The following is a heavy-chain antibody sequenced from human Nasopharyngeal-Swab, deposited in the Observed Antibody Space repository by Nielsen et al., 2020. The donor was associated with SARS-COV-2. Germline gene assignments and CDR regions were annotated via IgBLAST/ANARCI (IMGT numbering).Heavy chain of an antibody. J-gene: IGHJ6*03. Sequence: GKSLKISCSASGFTFSSFGMHWVRQAPGKGLEWVAVISYDGSNKFYADSVKGRFTISRDNSKNTLYLQMNSLRAEDTAAYYCTKDAIYYYSYMDVWGKGTTVTVSS. D-gene: IGHD3-3*01. CDR1: GFTFSSFG. CDR2: ISYDGSNK. V-gene: IGHV3-30*18. CDR3: TKDAIYYYSYMDV.